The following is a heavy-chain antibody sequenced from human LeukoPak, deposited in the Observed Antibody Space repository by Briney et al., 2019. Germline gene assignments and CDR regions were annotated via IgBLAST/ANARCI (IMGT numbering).Heavy chain of an antibody. V-gene: IGHV3-48*01. CDR3: ARDLDLAFDI. Sequence: PGGSLRLSCAGSGFTFSTYSMNWVRQAPGKGLEWLSYISGSSNIIHYADSVKGRFTISRDNAKNSLYLQMDSLRVEDTAVYYCARDLDLAFDIWGQGTMVTVSS. CDR2: ISGSSNII. CDR1: GFTFSTYS. J-gene: IGHJ3*02.